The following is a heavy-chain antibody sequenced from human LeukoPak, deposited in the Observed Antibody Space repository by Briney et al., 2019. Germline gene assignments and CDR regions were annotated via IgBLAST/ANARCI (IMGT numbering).Heavy chain of an antibody. CDR1: GFTFSSYG. CDR3: AKDGPMVSSGYYEQYYYYGMDV. Sequence: GRSLRLSCAASGFTFSSYGMHWVRQAPGKGLEWVAVISYDGSNKYYADSAKGRFTISRDNSKNTLYLQMNSLRAEDTAVYYCAKDGPMVSSGYYEQYYYYGMDVWGQGTTVTVSS. V-gene: IGHV3-30*18. D-gene: IGHD3-22*01. CDR2: ISYDGSNK. J-gene: IGHJ6*02.